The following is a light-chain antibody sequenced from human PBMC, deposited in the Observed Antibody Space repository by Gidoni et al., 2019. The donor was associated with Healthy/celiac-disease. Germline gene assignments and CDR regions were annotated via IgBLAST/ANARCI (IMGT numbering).Light chain of an antibody. Sequence: QSVLTQPPSVSGATGQRVTISCTGSSSNIGAGYDVHWYQQLPGTAPKLLIYGNSNRPSAVPDRFSGSKSGTSASLAITGLQAEDEADYYCQSYDSSQSGSVFGGGTKLTVL. CDR2: GNS. CDR1: SSNIGAGYD. CDR3: QSYDSSQSGSV. J-gene: IGLJ3*02. V-gene: IGLV1-40*01.